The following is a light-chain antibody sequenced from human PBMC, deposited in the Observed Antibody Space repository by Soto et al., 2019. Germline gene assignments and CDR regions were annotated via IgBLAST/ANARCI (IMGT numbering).Light chain of an antibody. CDR3: LQYRSFPRT. Sequence: DIQLTQSPSSLSASVGDRFTITCRASQGIRDDLGWYQQKAGEAPKRLIYAASSLHSGVPSRFSGSGSGTEFTLTISSLQPEDFATYYCLQYRSFPRTFGQGTKVDI. CDR1: QGIRDD. J-gene: IGKJ1*01. CDR2: AAS. V-gene: IGKV1-17*01.